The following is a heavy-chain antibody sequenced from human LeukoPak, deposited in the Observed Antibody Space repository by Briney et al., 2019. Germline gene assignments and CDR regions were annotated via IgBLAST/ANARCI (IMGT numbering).Heavy chain of an antibody. CDR1: GGSVSSGSYY. CDR3: ARSEWNYVIDFDY. V-gene: IGHV4-61*01. CDR2: IYYSGST. J-gene: IGHJ4*02. Sequence: SETLPLTCTVSGGSVSSGSYYWSWIRQPPGTGLEWIGYIYYSGSTNYNPSLKSRVTISVDTSKNQFSLKLSSVTAADTAVYYCARSEWNYVIDFDYWGQGTLVTVSS. D-gene: IGHD1-7*01.